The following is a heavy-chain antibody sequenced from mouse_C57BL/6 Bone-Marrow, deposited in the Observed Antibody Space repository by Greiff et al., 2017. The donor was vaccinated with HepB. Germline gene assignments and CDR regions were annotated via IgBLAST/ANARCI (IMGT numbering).Heavy chain of an antibody. D-gene: IGHD1-2*01. CDR3: AREWLFLDV. CDR2: ISYDGSN. Sequence: EVQLMESGPGLVKPSQSLSLTCSVTGYSITSGYYWNWIRQFPGNKLEWMGYISYDGSNNYNPSLKNRISITRDTSKNQFFLKLNSVTTEDTATYYCAREWLFLDVWGTGTTVTVSS. CDR1: GYSITSGYY. J-gene: IGHJ1*03. V-gene: IGHV3-6*01.